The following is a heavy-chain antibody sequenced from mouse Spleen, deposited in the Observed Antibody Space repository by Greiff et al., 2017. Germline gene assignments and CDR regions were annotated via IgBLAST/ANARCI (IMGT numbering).Heavy chain of an antibody. CDR2: IYPRSGNT. J-gene: IGHJ2*01. D-gene: IGHD4-1*01. CDR3: ASNWEGYFDY. CDR1: GYTFTSYG. Sequence: QVQLQQSGAELARPGASVKLSCKASGYTFTSYGISWVKQRPGQGLEWIGEIYPRSGNTYYNEKFKGKATLTADKSSSTAYMELRSLTSEDSAVYFCASNWEGYFDYWGQGTTLTVSS. V-gene: IGHV1-81*01.